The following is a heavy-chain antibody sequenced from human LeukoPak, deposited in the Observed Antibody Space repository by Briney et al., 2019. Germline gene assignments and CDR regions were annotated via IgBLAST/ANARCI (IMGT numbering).Heavy chain of an antibody. Sequence: ASVKVSCKASGYTFTSYGISWVRQAPGQGLEWMGWISAYNGNTNYAQKLQGRVTMTTDTSTSTAYMELRSLRSDDTAVYYCARWAPRNYYDSSGHPPGAFDIWGQGTMVTVSS. CDR3: ARWAPRNYYDSSGHPPGAFDI. CDR1: GYTFTSYG. CDR2: ISAYNGNT. V-gene: IGHV1-18*01. J-gene: IGHJ3*02. D-gene: IGHD3-22*01.